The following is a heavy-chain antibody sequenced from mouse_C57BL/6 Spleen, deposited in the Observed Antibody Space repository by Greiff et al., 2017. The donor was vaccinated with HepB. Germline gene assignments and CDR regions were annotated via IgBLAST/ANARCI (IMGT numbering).Heavy chain of an antibody. CDR3: ALSTMITGRYFDY. J-gene: IGHJ2*01. Sequence: VQLVESGAELVRPGASVKLSCKASGYTFTDYYINWVKQRPGQGLEWIARIYPGSGNTYYNEKFKGKATLTAEKSSSTAYMQLSSLTSEDSAVYFCALSTMITGRYFDYWGQGTTLTVSS. CDR1: GYTFTDYY. V-gene: IGHV1-76*01. D-gene: IGHD2-4*01. CDR2: IYPGSGNT.